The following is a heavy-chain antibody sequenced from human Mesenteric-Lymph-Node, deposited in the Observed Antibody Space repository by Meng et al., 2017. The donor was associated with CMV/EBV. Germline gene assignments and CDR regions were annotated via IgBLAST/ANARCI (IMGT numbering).Heavy chain of an antibody. CDR1: GFTFSSYW. V-gene: IGHV3-7*01. CDR3: ARDTSPVYDFWSGYYMSYYYYGMDV. D-gene: IGHD3-3*01. J-gene: IGHJ6*02. Sequence: GESLKISCAASGFTFSSYWMSWVRQAPGKGLEWVANIKQDGSEKYYADSVKGRFTISRDNAKNSLYLQMNSLRAEDTAVYYCARDTSPVYDFWSGYYMSYYYYGMDVWGQGTTVTVSS. CDR2: IKQDGSEK.